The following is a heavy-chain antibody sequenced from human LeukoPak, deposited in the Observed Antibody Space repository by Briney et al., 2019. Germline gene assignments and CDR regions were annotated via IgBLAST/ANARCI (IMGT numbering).Heavy chain of an antibody. CDR2: ISDSGGST. V-gene: IGHV3-23*01. CDR3: VRHDSYIPY. CDR1: GFTFSSYA. J-gene: IGHJ4*02. Sequence: GGSLRLSCAASGFTFSSYAMSWVRQAPGKGLEWVSGISDSGGSTYYADSVKGRFTISRDNSKNTVHLQLNNLRVDDTAVYFCVRHDSYIPYWGQGTLVTVSS. D-gene: IGHD5-18*01.